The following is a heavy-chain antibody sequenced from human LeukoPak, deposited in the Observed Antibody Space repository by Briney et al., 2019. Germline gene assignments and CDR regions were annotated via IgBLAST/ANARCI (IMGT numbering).Heavy chain of an antibody. J-gene: IGHJ3*02. V-gene: IGHV4-4*07. CDR2: IYTSGST. CDR3: GGGRPGEDAFDI. Sequence: SETLSLTCTVSGGSISSYYWSWIRQPAGKGLEWIGRIYTSGSTNYNPSLKSRVTMSVDTSKNQFSLKLSSVTAADTAVYYCGGGRPGEDAFDIWGQGTMVTVSS. CDR1: GGSISSYY. D-gene: IGHD3-16*01.